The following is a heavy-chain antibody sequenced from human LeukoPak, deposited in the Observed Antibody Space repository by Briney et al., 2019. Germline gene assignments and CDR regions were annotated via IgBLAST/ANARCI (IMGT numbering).Heavy chain of an antibody. D-gene: IGHD5-18*01. J-gene: IGHJ4*02. CDR2: INTDGSST. CDR1: GFTFSDYT. CDR3: ARARRAANFDY. V-gene: IGHV3-74*01. Sequence: PGGSLRLSCAASGFTFSDYTMNWVRQAPGKGLVWVSRINTDGSSTSYADSVKGRFTISRDNAKNTLYLQMNSLRAEDTAVYYCARARRAANFDYWGQGTLVTVSS.